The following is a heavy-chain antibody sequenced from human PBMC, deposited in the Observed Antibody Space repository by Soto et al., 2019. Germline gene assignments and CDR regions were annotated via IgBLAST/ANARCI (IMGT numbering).Heavy chain of an antibody. CDR1: GYTFTSYY. CDR2: INPSGGST. D-gene: IGHD2-21*01. CDR3: ARVSGVVDRGYGMDV. V-gene: IGHV1-46*01. Sequence: ASVKVSCKASGYTFTSYYMHWVRQAPGQGLEWMGIINPSGGSTSYAQKFQGRVTMTRDTSTSTVYMELSSLRSEDTAVYYCARVSGVVDRGYGMDVWGQGTTVTVSS. J-gene: IGHJ6*02.